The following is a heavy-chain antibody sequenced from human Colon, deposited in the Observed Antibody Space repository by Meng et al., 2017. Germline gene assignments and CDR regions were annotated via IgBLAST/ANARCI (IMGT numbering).Heavy chain of an antibody. CDR2: IDLSGKT. Sequence: GQGRCTPTGARALPVAVTGGPITSSNWWSWVRQARGRGMEWIGQIDLSGKTDYNPSLKSRVTSSLDKSMNQLFLEVYFVTAADTAIYYCARHLGWEFDYWGRGILVTVSS. CDR3: ARHLGWEFDY. CDR1: GGPITSSNW. J-gene: IGHJ4*02. V-gene: IGHV4-4*02. D-gene: IGHD6-19*01.